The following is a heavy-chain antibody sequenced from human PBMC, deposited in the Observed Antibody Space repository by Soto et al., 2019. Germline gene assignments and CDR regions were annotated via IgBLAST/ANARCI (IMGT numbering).Heavy chain of an antibody. J-gene: IGHJ6*02. CDR3: AKVWERTVTTRNYFYGMDV. CDR1: GFTFDDYA. V-gene: IGHV3-23*04. Sequence: EVQLVESGGGLVQPGRSLRLSCAASGFTFDDYAMHWVRQAPGKGLEWVSGISGSGGSTYYADSVKGRFTISRDNYMNTLILQMNRLRAEDTAVYYCAKVWERTVTTRNYFYGMDVWGQGTTVTVSS. CDR2: ISGSGGST. D-gene: IGHD4-17*01.